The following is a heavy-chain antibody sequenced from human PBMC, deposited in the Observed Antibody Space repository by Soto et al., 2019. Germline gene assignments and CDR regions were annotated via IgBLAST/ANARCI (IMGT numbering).Heavy chain of an antibody. CDR2: IYYSGRT. D-gene: IGHD2-2*01. V-gene: IGHV4-31*03. CDR1: GGSISSGGYY. CDR3: ASTIDR. J-gene: IGHJ4*02. Sequence: QVQLQESGPGLVKPSQTLSLPCTVSGGSISSGGYYRSGIRQRPGKGLEWIGYIYYSGRTYYNPSRNSRVTISVDTSKNQFSLKLSSVTAADTAVYYWASTIDRWGQGTLVTVSS.